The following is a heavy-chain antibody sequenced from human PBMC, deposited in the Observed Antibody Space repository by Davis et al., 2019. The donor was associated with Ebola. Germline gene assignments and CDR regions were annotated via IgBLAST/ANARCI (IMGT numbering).Heavy chain of an antibody. J-gene: IGHJ6*04. D-gene: IGHD1/OR15-1a*01. CDR3: ARENRDSFYYYGLDV. CDR2: IKNKANSYTT. Sequence: PGGSLRLSCAASGFTFSDHYMDWVRQAPGKGLEWVGRIKNKANSYTTEYAASVKGRFTISRDDSKNSLYLQMNSLKTEDTAVYYCARENRDSFYYYGLDVWGKGTTVTVSS. V-gene: IGHV3-72*01. CDR1: GFTFSDHY.